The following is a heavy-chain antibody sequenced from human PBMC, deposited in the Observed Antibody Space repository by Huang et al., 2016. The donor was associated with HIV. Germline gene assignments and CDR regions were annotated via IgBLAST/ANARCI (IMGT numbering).Heavy chain of an antibody. Sequence: QVQLVESGGGVVQPGRSLRLSCAAFGFTFNKFYMHWVRQAPGKGLEWVAIISYDGSSKYHADSVKGRFTISRDNSKNTVYLQMNSLRVEDTAVYYCAKDGRGSGTYYDYFEYWGQGTLVTVSS. CDR3: AKDGRGSGTYYDYFEY. CDR2: ISYDGSSK. J-gene: IGHJ4*02. D-gene: IGHD1-26*01. V-gene: IGHV3-30*18. CDR1: GFTFNKFY.